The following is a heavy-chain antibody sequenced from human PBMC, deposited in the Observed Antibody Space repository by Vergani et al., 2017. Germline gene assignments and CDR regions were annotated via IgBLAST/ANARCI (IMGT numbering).Heavy chain of an antibody. J-gene: IGHJ4*02. CDR1: GGSISSYY. CDR3: ARTAIAAAGIIDY. D-gene: IGHD6-13*01. V-gene: IGHV4-59*13. CDR2: IYYSGST. Sequence: QVQLLESGPGLVKPSETLSLTCTVSGGSISSYYWSWIRQPPGKGLEWIGYIYYSGSTNYNPSLKSLVTISVDTSKNQFSLKPSSVTAADTAVYYCARTAIAAAGIIDYWGQGTLVTVSS.